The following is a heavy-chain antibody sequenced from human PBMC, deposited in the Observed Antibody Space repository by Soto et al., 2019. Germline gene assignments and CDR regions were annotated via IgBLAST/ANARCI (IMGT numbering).Heavy chain of an antibody. J-gene: IGHJ6*01. Sequence: QVQLVESGGGVVQPGRSLRLSCEASGFTFSSYGMHWVRQAPGKGLEWVALISYDGSNKYYADSVKGRFNISRDNSKNTLHLQMNSLRAEDTAVYYSVKDKGPHYDLLTGYYMGGWGQGTTVTVSS. D-gene: IGHD3-9*01. CDR1: GFTFSSYG. V-gene: IGHV3-30*18. CDR3: VKDKGPHYDLLTGYYMGG. CDR2: ISYDGSNK.